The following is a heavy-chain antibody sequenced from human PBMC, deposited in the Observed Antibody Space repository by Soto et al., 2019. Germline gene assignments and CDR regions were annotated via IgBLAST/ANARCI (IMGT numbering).Heavy chain of an antibody. D-gene: IGHD4-17*01. Sequence: QVQLQESGPGLVKPSETLSLTCTVSGGSVSSGSYYWSWIRQPPGKGLEWIGFIYYSGSTNYNPSLKSRVTISVDTSTNRFSLRLSSVTAADTAVYYCARTDYGGNSFYYYGLDVWGQGTTVTVSS. J-gene: IGHJ6*02. V-gene: IGHV4-61*01. CDR1: GGSVSSGSYY. CDR3: ARTDYGGNSFYYYGLDV. CDR2: IYYSGST.